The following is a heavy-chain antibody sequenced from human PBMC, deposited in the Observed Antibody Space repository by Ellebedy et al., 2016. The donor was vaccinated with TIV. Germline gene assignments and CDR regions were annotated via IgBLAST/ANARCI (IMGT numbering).Heavy chain of an antibody. V-gene: IGHV3-23*01. CDR2: LTTGGVT. J-gene: IGHJ4*02. Sequence: GESLKISCVVSGFTFSTYAMRWFRQAPGKGLEWVSALTTGGVTFYADSVKGRFTISRDSSKKTLYLQMNSLRVEDTAIYFCAKDSGRSGWISDYWGQGTLVTVSS. D-gene: IGHD3-10*01. CDR3: AKDSGRSGWISDY. CDR1: GFTFSTYA.